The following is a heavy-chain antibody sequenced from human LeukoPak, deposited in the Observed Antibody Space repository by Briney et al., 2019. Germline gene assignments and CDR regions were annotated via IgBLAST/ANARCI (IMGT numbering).Heavy chain of an antibody. CDR3: ASHQLITAEYFHH. D-gene: IGHD4/OR15-4a*01. J-gene: IGHJ1*01. CDR1: GFTFSSYA. CDR2: IGGGGGLT. Sequence: PGGSLRLSCVVSGFTFSSYALSWVRQAPGKGLECVSSIGGGGGLTLYADAVKGRFAISRDNSKNTVYLQMKSLRAEDTAVYYCASHQLITAEYFHHWGQGTLVTVSS. V-gene: IGHV3-23*01.